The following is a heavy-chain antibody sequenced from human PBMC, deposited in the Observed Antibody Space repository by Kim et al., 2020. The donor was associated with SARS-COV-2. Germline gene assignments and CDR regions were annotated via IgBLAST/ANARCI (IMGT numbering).Heavy chain of an antibody. J-gene: IGHJ4*02. CDR2: INHSGST. V-gene: IGHV4-34*01. CDR3: ARGSANGGDY. D-gene: IGHD7-27*01. CDR1: GGSFSGYY. Sequence: SETLSLTCVVYGGSFSGYYWSWIRQPPGKGLEWIGEINHSGSTNYNPSLKSRVTISADTSKNHFSLKLSSVTAADTAVYYCARGSANGGDYWGQGTLVTVSS.